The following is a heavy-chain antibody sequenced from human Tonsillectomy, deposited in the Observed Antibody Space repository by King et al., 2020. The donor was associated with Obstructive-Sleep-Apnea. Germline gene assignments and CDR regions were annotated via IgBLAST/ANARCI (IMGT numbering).Heavy chain of an antibody. J-gene: IGHJ4*02. D-gene: IGHD5-18*01. V-gene: IGHV3-48*04. CDR2: ISSSSTNV. Sequence: VQLVESGGGLVQPGGSLRLSCAASGFTFSSLSMNWVRQAPGKGLEGVSYISSSSTNVFYADSVKGRFTVSRDNAKNSLYLQMNSLTAEDTAVYYCARTGGYSYGSFDYWGQGTLVTVSS. CDR3: ARTGGYSYGSFDY. CDR1: GFTFSSLS.